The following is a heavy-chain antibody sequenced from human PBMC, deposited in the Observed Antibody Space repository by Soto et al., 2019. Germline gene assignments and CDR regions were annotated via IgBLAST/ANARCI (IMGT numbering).Heavy chain of an antibody. Sequence: EEQLLEAGGGLVQPGGSLRLSCATSGFTFSVYAMTWVRQAPGKGLEWVSVNSGSGTTTYYADSVKGRFTVSRDNSKNTLYLQMNSLRAEDTAVYYCASSITISIYVPPGYWGQGTLVTVSS. CDR2: NSGSGTTT. CDR1: GFTFSVYA. V-gene: IGHV3-23*01. D-gene: IGHD3-9*01. CDR3: ASSITISIYVPPGY. J-gene: IGHJ4*02.